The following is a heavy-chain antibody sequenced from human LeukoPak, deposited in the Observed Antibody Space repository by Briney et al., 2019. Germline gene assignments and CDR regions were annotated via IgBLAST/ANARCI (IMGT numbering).Heavy chain of an antibody. D-gene: IGHD6-13*01. CDR2: IYSGGST. Sequence: GGSLRLSCAASGFTVSSNYMSWVRQAPGKGVEWVSVIYSGGSTYYADSVKGRFTISRHNSKNTLYLQMNSLRAEDTAVYYCARDGGIAAAGTPDYYHGMDVWGQGTTVTVSS. CDR3: ARDGGIAAAGTPDYYHGMDV. CDR1: GFTVSSNY. J-gene: IGHJ6*02. V-gene: IGHV3-53*04.